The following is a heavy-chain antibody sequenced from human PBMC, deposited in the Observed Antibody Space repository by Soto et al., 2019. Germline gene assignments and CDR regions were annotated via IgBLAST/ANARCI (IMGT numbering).Heavy chain of an antibody. D-gene: IGHD3-10*01. CDR2: IHSDGSSA. Sequence: EVQLVESGGDLVQPGGSLRLSCAASGFTFSSYWMHWVRQAPGEGLVWVSRIHSDGSSANYADSVKGRFTISRDNAQNTLYLQMNSLRAEDTAVYHCAIRGRGSYYLDYWGQGTLVTVSS. J-gene: IGHJ4*02. V-gene: IGHV3-74*01. CDR3: AIRGRGSYYLDY. CDR1: GFTFSSYW.